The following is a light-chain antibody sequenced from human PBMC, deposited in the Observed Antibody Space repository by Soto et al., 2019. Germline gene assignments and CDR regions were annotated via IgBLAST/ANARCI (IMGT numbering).Light chain of an antibody. CDR1: QGINSW. CDR2: AAS. Sequence: DLQMTQSPSSVSASVGDRVTITCRASQGINSWLAWYQQKPGKATNLLISAASNLQRGVPSRFSGSGSGTDFTLTISRLQPEDFATYYCQLAYIVPFTFGGGTKVEIK. V-gene: IGKV1D-12*01. J-gene: IGKJ4*01. CDR3: QLAYIVPFT.